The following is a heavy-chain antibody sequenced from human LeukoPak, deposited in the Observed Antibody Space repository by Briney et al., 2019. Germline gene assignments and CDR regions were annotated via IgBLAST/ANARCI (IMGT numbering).Heavy chain of an antibody. CDR1: GFTFSSYW. Sequence: GGSLRLSCAASGFTFSSYWMSWVRQAPGKGLEWVANIKQDGSEKYYVDSVKGRFTLSRDNSENTLYLQLNSLRAEDSGIYYCAKAFRIVGIGNPDDAFDVWGQGTVVTVS. CDR3: AKAFRIVGIGNPDDAFDV. D-gene: IGHD1-26*01. J-gene: IGHJ3*01. V-gene: IGHV3-7*03. CDR2: IKQDGSEK.